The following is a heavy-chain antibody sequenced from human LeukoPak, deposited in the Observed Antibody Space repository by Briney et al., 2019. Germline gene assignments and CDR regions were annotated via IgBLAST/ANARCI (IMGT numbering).Heavy chain of an antibody. Sequence: GGSLRLSCAASGFTFSSYGMHWVRQAPGKGLEWVAVISYDGSNKYYADSVKGRFTISRDNAKNSLYLQMNSLRDEDTAVYYCARTRHDFWSGYYPTPYYYYGMDVWGQGTTVTVSS. CDR3: ARTRHDFWSGYYPTPYYYYGMDV. J-gene: IGHJ6*02. D-gene: IGHD3-3*01. CDR1: GFTFSSYG. V-gene: IGHV3-30*03. CDR2: ISYDGSNK.